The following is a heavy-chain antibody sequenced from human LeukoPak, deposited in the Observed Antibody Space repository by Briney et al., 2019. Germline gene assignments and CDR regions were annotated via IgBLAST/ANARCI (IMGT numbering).Heavy chain of an antibody. V-gene: IGHV3-53*01. Sequence: GRSLRLSCAASEFSVGSNYMTWVRQAPGKGLEWVSLIYSGGSTYYADSVKGRFTISRDDSKSTLYLQMNSLRVEDTALYYCAIDHDSSGYQYGARNDLWGQEPWSPSPQ. CDR3: AIDHDSSGYQYGARNDL. CDR2: IYSGGST. J-gene: IGHJ5*02. CDR1: EFSVGSNY. D-gene: IGHD3-22*01.